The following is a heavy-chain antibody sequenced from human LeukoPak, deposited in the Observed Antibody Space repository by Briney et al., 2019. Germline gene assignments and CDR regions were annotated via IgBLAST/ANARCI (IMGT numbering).Heavy chain of an antibody. CDR3: ASGGYSGYENRD. J-gene: IGHJ4*02. CDR1: GFTFSSYD. D-gene: IGHD5-12*01. Sequence: PGGSLRLSCAASGFTFSSYDMHWVRQAPGKGLEWVAVIAYDGSNKYYADSVKGRFTISRDNSKNTLYLQMNSLRAGDTAVYYCASGGYSGYENRDWGQGTLVTVSS. V-gene: IGHV3-30*04. CDR2: IAYDGSNK.